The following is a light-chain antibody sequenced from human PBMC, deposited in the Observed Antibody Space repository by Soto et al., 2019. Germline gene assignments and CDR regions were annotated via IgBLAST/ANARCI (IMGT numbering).Light chain of an antibody. CDR2: VAS. V-gene: IGKV3-20*01. CDR3: QQYSSSPYP. CDR1: QSVRNSY. Sequence: EILLTQSPGTLSLSPGERATLSCRASQSVRNSYLAWYQQKPGQAPRLLIYVASGRATGIPDRFSGSGSGTAFTLIISRLEPEDFAVYYCQQYSSSPYPVGQGTK. J-gene: IGKJ2*01.